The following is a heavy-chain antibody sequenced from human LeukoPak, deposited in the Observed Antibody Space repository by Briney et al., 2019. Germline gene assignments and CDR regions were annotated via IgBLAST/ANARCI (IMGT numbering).Heavy chain of an antibody. Sequence: GGSLRLSCAASGFRFSTYGMNCVRQAPGKGLGWVSSIDRTSSYIAYAESVKGRFTTSRDNAKNTLYLQMSSLRAEDTAVYYCARGRTAGDNYFDYWGQGTLVTVSS. CDR2: IDRTSSYI. J-gene: IGHJ4*02. D-gene: IGHD2-21*02. CDR1: GFRFSTYG. V-gene: IGHV3-21*01. CDR3: ARGRTAGDNYFDY.